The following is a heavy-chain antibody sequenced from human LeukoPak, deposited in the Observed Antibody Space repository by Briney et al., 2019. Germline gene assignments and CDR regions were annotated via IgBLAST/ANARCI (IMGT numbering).Heavy chain of an antibody. CDR3: ARIIFAGLRAFDK. V-gene: IGHV1-8*01. D-gene: IGHD3-10*01. Sequence: GASVKVSCKTSGYTFTSHDIHWVRQATGQDLEWLGWMNPNNGKAAYAQKFQGRITMTGNTAIRTAYMELNSLTSEDTAIYYCARIIFAGLRAFDKWGQGTMVTVSS. J-gene: IGHJ3*02. CDR2: MNPNNGKA. CDR1: GYTFTSHD.